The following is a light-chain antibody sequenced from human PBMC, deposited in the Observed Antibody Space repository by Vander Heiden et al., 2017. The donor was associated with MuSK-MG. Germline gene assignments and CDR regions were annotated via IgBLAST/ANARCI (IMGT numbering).Light chain of an antibody. V-gene: IGLV2-23*02. J-gene: IGLJ2*01. Sequence: SAMTQPASVSGSRGQSITISCTGTSCECWIYNTCCWYQQHPGKAPKLMIYDVSKRPSGFHNRFSASKSGNTASLTISGLQAEDVADYYCCSDAGSIKFVVFGGGTKLTVL. CDR1: SCECWIYNT. CDR3: CSDAGSIKFVV. CDR2: DVS.